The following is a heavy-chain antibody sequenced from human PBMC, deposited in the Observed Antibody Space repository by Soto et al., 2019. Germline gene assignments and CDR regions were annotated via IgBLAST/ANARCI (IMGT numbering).Heavy chain of an antibody. V-gene: IGHV3-30-3*01. CDR1: GFTFSSYA. J-gene: IGHJ4*02. CDR3: ASWYGLDFDY. CDR2: ISYDGSNK. Sequence: VQLLESGGGLVQPGGSLRLSCAASGFTFSSYAMNWVRQAPGKGLEWVAVISYDGSNKYYADSVKGRFTISRDNSKNTLYLQMNSLRAEDTAVYYCASWYGLDFDYWGQGTLVTVSS. D-gene: IGHD6-19*01.